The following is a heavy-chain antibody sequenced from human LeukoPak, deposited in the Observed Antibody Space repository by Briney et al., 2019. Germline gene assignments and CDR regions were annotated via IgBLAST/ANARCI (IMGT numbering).Heavy chain of an antibody. CDR3: ATDKNSLVRLGY. V-gene: IGHV3-15*01. D-gene: IGHD2/OR15-2a*01. CDR1: GFTFNNAW. Sequence: GGSLRLSCAASGFTFNNAWMSWVRQAPGKGLEWVGRIKSKTDGGTTDYAAPVKGRFTISRDDSKNTLYLQMNSLKTEDTAVYYCATDKNSLVRLGYWGQGTLVTVSS. CDR2: IKSKTDGGTT. J-gene: IGHJ4*02.